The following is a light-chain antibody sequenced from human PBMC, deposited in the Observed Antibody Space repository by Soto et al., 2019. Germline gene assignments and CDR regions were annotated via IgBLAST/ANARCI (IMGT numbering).Light chain of an antibody. CDR1: SSNIGAGYD. Sequence: QSVLTQPPSVSGAPGQRVTISYTGSSSNIGAGYDVHWYQQLPGTAPKLLIYGNSNRPSGVPDRFSGSKSGTSASLATTGLQADDEADYYCQSYDSSLSGCYVFGTGTKVTVL. V-gene: IGLV1-40*01. J-gene: IGLJ1*01. CDR3: QSYDSSLSGCYV. CDR2: GNS.